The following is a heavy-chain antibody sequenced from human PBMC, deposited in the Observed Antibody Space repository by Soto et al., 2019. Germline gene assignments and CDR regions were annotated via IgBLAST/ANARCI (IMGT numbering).Heavy chain of an antibody. Sequence: QLQLVESGGGVVQPGTSLRLSCTASGFMFKSYVMHWVRQVPGKGLEWVALTSYNGNDKYYGDSVKGRFTVSRDNSKNTLHLQMDSLRPEYTALYYCARWGTTGGFDLWGQGTLVSVSS. J-gene: IGHJ4*02. CDR2: TSYNGNDK. CDR3: ARWGTTGGFDL. D-gene: IGHD3-16*01. V-gene: IGHV3-30*19. CDR1: GFMFKSYV.